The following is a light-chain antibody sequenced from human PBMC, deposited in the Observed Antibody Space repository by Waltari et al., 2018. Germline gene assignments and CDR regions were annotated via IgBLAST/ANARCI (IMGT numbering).Light chain of an antibody. V-gene: IGKV3-15*01. Sequence: EIVMTQSPATLSVSPGERATLSCRACQNISTHLVWYQHNPGQAPRLLIYAASTRATGTPARFSGHGSGTEFTLTISSLQSEDFALYYCQQYNTWPSFGPGTKVDIK. J-gene: IGKJ3*01. CDR2: AAS. CDR1: QNISTH. CDR3: QQYNTWPS.